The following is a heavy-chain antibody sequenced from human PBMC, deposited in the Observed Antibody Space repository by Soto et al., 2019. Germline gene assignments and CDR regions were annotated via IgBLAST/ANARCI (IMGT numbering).Heavy chain of an antibody. CDR3: PREYSSGWSKD. CDR1: GYTFTSYD. V-gene: IGHV1-8*01. D-gene: IGHD6-19*01. J-gene: IGHJ4*02. Sequence: QVQLVQSGAEVKKPGASVKVSCKASGYTFTSYDINWVRQAPGQGLEWMGWMNPNSGNTGYAQKVQGRVTMTRNTSISTAYMELSSLRSEYSAVYYCPREYSSGWSKDWGQGALVTVSS. CDR2: MNPNSGNT.